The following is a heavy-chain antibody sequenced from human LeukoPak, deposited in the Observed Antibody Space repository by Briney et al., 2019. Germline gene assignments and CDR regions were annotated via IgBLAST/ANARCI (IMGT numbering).Heavy chain of an antibody. Sequence: GGSLRLSCAASGFTVITNDMTWVRQAPGKGLEWVSVLYSDGNTKYADSVQGRFTISRDNSKNTLYLEMNSLSPDDTAVYYCARGVEPLAANTLAYWGQGTLVTVTS. J-gene: IGHJ4*02. CDR3: ARGVEPLAANTLAY. D-gene: IGHD1-14*01. V-gene: IGHV3-53*01. CDR1: GFTVITND. CDR2: LYSDGNT.